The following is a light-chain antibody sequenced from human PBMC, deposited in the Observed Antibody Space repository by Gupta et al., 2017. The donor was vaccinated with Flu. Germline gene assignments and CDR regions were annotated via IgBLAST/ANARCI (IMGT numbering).Light chain of an antibody. CDR1: NIGSQS. CDR3: QVWDSSSDHPV. J-gene: IGLJ2*01. CDR2: DDT. Sequence: SSVLTQPLSVSVAPGPTARITCGGNNIGSQSVHWYPQKPGQAPVLVVYDDTDRPSGIPERFSGSNSGNTATLTFSRVEAGDEADFYCQVWDSSSDHPVFGGGTKLTVL. V-gene: IGLV3-21*02.